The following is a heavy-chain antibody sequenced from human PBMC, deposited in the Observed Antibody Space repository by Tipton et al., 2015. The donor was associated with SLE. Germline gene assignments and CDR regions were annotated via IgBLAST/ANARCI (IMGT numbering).Heavy chain of an antibody. D-gene: IGHD1-1*01. CDR1: GASVTTSY. CDR3: ARALWKGGDY. CDR2: VNRNEGT. V-gene: IGHV4-59*02. Sequence: TLSLTCAVSGASVTTSYWTWLRQPPGKGLEWIAYVNRNEGTNFKPSLKSRVTISLDTSRNQFSLNLSAVTAADTAVYYCARALWKGGDYWGQGTLVTVSS. J-gene: IGHJ4*02.